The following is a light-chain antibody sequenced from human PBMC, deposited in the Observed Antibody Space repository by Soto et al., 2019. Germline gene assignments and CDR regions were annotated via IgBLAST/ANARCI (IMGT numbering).Light chain of an antibody. CDR2: AAS. Sequence: EIQLTQSPSFLSASVGDRVTITCRASQGISSYLAWYQQKPGKAPKLLIYAASSLQSGVPSRFSGSGSGTDFTLTISSLQPEDFATYYCQQANSFPLTFGGGTKVDI. J-gene: IGKJ4*01. CDR3: QQANSFPLT. CDR1: QGISSY. V-gene: IGKV1-9*01.